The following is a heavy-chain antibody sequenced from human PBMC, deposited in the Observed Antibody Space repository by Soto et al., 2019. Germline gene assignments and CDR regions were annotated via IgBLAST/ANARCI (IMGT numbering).Heavy chain of an antibody. CDR2: ISAYNGNT. CDR1: GYTFTSYG. V-gene: IGHV1-18*01. CDR3: ARDLGYRNYDSSEIFDY. J-gene: IGHJ4*02. D-gene: IGHD3-22*01. Sequence: GASVKVSCKASGYTFTSYGISWVRQAPGQGLEWMGWISAYNGNTNYAQKLQDRVTMTTDTSTSTAYMELRSLRSDDTAVYYCARDLGYRNYDSSEIFDYWGQGTPVTVSS.